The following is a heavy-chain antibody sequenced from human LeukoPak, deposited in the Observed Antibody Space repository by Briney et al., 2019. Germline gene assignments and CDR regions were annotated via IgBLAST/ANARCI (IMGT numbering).Heavy chain of an antibody. V-gene: IGHV3-30*18. CDR1: GFTFSRYG. D-gene: IGHD3-10*01. J-gene: IGHJ4*02. CDR3: AKDWGDYYASGSSYPDD. Sequence: GRSLRLSCAASGFTFSRYGMHWVRQAPGKGLEWVATISHDGSNKNYGDSVKGRFTISRDNSKNTLYVQMNSLRAEDTAVYFCAKDWGDYYASGSSYPDDWGQGTLVTVSS. CDR2: ISHDGSNK.